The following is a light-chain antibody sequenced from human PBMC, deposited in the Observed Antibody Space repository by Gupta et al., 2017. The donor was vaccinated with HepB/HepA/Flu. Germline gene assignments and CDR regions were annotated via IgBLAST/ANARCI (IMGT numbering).Light chain of an antibody. CDR3: KQGVNWLDT. CDR1: QSVSSC. Sequence: EIVLTQFPATLSLSPGERATLSCRASQSVSSCLAWYQQKPGQAPRLLIYDASNSATGVPARIRGSGSGTDFTLTISSLEPEDFAVSYCKQGVNWLDTFDQGTQMEIK. J-gene: IGKJ5*01. CDR2: DAS. V-gene: IGKV3-11*01.